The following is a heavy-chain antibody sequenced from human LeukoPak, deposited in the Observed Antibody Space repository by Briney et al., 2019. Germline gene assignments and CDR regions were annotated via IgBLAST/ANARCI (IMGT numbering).Heavy chain of an antibody. CDR1: GGTFSSYA. D-gene: IGHD3-22*01. CDR3: ARDLMYYYDSSGSQGAFDI. Sequence: ASVKVSCKASGGTFSSYAISWVRQAPGQGLEWMGRIIPILGIANYAQKFQGRVTITADKSTSTAYMELSSLRSEDTAVYYCARDLMYYYDSSGSQGAFDIWGQGTMVTVSS. V-gene: IGHV1-69*04. CDR2: IIPILGIA. J-gene: IGHJ3*02.